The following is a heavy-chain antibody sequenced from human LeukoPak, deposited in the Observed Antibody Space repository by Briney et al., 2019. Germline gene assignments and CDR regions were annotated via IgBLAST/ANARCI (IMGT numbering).Heavy chain of an antibody. D-gene: IGHD1-1*01. J-gene: IGHJ4*02. V-gene: IGHV6-1*01. CDR2: TYYRSKWHT. Sequence: SQTLSLTCAISGDSVSSNSAAWNWIRQSPSRGLEWLGRTYYRSKWHTYYAASVKSRIAINRDTSKSQFSLQLNSVTPEDTAVYYCARSTGPIDYWGQGTLVTVSS. CDR1: GDSVSSNSAA. CDR3: ARSTGPIDY.